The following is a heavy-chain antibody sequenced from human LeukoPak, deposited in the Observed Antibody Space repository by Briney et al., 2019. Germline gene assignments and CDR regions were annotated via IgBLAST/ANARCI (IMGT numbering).Heavy chain of an antibody. CDR3: ARGYGGSYYGDDY. D-gene: IGHD1-26*01. J-gene: IGHJ4*02. CDR1: GGSTSSYY. CDR2: IYYSGST. V-gene: IGHV4-59*01. Sequence: SETLSLTCTVSGGSTSSYYWSWIRQPPGKGLEWIGYIYYSGSTNYNPSLKSRVTISVDTSKNQFSLKLSSVTAADTAVYYCARGYGGSYYGDDYWGQGTLVTVSS.